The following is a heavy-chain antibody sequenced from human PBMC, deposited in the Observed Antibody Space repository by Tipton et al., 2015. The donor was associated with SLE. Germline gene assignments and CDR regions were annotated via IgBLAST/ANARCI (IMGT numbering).Heavy chain of an antibody. CDR2: TWYDGSHT. Sequence: SLRLSCAASGFTFSSYGMHWFRQAPGKGLEWVAVTWYDGSHTHYAASVKGRFTISRDNSKNTLYLQMNSLRAEDTAVYYCAKDIRIWGSGYGMDVWGQGTTVTVSS. CDR1: GFTFSSYG. V-gene: IGHV3-33*06. J-gene: IGHJ6*02. D-gene: IGHD7-27*01. CDR3: AKDIRIWGSGYGMDV.